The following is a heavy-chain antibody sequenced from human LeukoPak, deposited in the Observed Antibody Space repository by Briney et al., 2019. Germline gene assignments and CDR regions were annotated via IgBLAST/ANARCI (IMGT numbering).Heavy chain of an antibody. CDR2: FDPEDGET. CDR3: ATVVVTAPGEDYFDY. CDR1: GYTLTELS. V-gene: IGHV1-24*01. Sequence: ASVKVSCKVSGYTLTELSMHWVRQAPGKGLEWMGGFDPEDGETIYAQKFQGRVTMTEDTSTDTAYMELSSLRSEDTAVYYCATVVVTAPGEDYFDYWGQGTRVTVSS. D-gene: IGHD2-21*02. J-gene: IGHJ4*02.